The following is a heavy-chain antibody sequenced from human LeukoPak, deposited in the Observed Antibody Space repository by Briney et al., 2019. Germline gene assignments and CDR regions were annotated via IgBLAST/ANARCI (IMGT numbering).Heavy chain of an antibody. CDR2: IYDSGST. J-gene: IGHJ5*02. CDR3: ARLFGSVVTNWFDP. V-gene: IGHV4-39*01. CDR1: GGSISNSSHY. D-gene: IGHD3-3*01. Sequence: SETLSLTCTVSGGSISNSSHYWGWIRQPPGKGLEWIGSIYDSGSTYYNPSLKSRVTISVDTSKNQFSPKLSSVTAADTAVYYCARLFGSVVTNWFDPWGQGSLVTVSS.